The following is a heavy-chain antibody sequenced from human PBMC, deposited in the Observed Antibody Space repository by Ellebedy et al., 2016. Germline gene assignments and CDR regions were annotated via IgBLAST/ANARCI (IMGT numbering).Heavy chain of an antibody. J-gene: IGHJ4*02. D-gene: IGHD1-26*01. CDR3: ARYLQQTGSYYDYFDY. V-gene: IGHV3-7*01. CDR2: IKHDGSEK. Sequence: GGSLRLXXVASGFRVSNNYMSWVRQAPGKGLEWVANIKHDGSEKFYVDSVRGRFTISRDDAKNSLYLQMNSLRAEDTGVYYCARYLQQTGSYYDYFDYWGQGTLVTVSS. CDR1: GFRVSNNY.